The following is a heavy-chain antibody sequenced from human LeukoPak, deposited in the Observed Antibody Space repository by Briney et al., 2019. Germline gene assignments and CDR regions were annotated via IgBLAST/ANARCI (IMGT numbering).Heavy chain of an antibody. D-gene: IGHD2/OR15-2a*01. J-gene: IGHJ4*02. CDR1: GFTVSSYF. V-gene: IGHV3-53*01. CDR3: ARDDVPVI. CDR2: TYSGGTT. Sequence: GGSLRLSCAASGFTVSSYFVSWVRQAPGKGLEWVSLTYSGGTTDYADSVKGRLAVSRDNSKNTLYLQMNSLRAEDTAMYYCARDDVPVIWGQGTLVTVSS.